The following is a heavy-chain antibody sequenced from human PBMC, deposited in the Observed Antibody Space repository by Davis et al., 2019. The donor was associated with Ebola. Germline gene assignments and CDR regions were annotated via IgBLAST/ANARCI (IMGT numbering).Heavy chain of an antibody. D-gene: IGHD6-13*01. CDR3: ARDQRQQLVVPRYYYYGMDV. CDR1: GFTFSSYS. J-gene: IGHJ6*02. Sequence: GESLKISCAASGFTFSSYSMNWVRQAPGKGLEWVSSISSSSSYIYYADSVKGRFTISRDNAKNSLYLQMNSLRAEDTAVYYCARDQRQQLVVPRYYYYGMDVWGQGTTVTVSS. V-gene: IGHV3-21*01. CDR2: ISSSSSYI.